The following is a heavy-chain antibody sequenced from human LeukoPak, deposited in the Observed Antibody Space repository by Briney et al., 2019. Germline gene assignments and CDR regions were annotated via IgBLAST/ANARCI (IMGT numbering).Heavy chain of an antibody. CDR1: GGSFGGYY. J-gene: IGHJ4*02. CDR3: ARATYCSSSSCPPSVRPYYFDY. V-gene: IGHV4-34*01. D-gene: IGHD2-2*01. CDR2: INHSGST. Sequence: KPSETLSLTCAVYGGSFGGYYWSWIRQPPGKGLEWIGEINHSGSTNYNPSLKSRVTISVDTSKNQFSLKLSSVTAADTAVYYCARATYCSSSSCPPSVRPYYFDYWGQGTLVTVSS.